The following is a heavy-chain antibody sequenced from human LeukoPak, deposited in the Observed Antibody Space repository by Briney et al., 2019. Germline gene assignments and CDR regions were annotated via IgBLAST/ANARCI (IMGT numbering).Heavy chain of an antibody. CDR1: GFTFSSYG. Sequence: GGTLRLSCAASGFTFSSYGMSWVRQAPGKGLEWVSAISASGGSTYYADSVKGRFTISRDNSKNTLYLQMNSLRAEDTAVYYCAKRGGMYPAHYFDCWGQGTLVTVSS. V-gene: IGHV3-23*01. CDR3: AKRGGMYPAHYFDC. CDR2: ISASGGST. D-gene: IGHD6-13*01. J-gene: IGHJ4*02.